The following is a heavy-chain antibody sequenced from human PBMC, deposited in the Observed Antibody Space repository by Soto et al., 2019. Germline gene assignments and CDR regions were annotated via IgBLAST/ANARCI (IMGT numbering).Heavy chain of an antibody. CDR3: AKDRGMDYDILTGYYLIGGLFDY. CDR1: GFTFSSYA. Sequence: GGSLRLSCAASGFTFSSYAMSWVRQAPGKGLEWVSAISGSGGSTYYADSVKGRFTISRDNSKNTLYLQMNSLRAEDTAVYYCAKDRGMDYDILTGYYLIGGLFDYWGQGTLVTVSS. CDR2: ISGSGGST. J-gene: IGHJ4*02. D-gene: IGHD3-9*01. V-gene: IGHV3-23*01.